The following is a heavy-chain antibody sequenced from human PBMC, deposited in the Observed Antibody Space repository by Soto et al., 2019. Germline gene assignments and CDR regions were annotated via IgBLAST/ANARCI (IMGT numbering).Heavy chain of an antibody. D-gene: IGHD6-19*01. J-gene: IGHJ4*02. CDR3: ANGGRQWLVTSDFNY. Sequence: VQLVESGGGVVQPGRSLRLSCAASGFTFSDYAMHWVRQAPGQGLEWVAVVSHDGRNTHYADSVKGRFTISRDSSKNTVSLEMTSLRAEDTAVYYCANGGRQWLVTSDFNYWGQGALVTVSS. CDR2: VSHDGRNT. V-gene: IGHV3-30*18. CDR1: GFTFSDYA.